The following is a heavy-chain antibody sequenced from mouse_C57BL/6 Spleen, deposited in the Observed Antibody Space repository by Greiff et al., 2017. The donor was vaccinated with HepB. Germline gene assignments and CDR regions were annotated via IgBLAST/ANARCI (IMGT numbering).Heavy chain of an antibody. Sequence: QVQLQQPGAELVKPGASVKMSCKASGYTFTSYWITWVKQRPGQGLEWIGDIYPGSGSTNYNEKFKSKATLTVDTSSSTAYMQLSSLTSEDSAVYYCARWLLRLFYAMDYWGQGTSVTVSS. CDR3: ARWLLRLFYAMDY. CDR2: IYPGSGST. J-gene: IGHJ4*01. CDR1: GYTFTSYW. D-gene: IGHD2-3*01. V-gene: IGHV1-55*01.